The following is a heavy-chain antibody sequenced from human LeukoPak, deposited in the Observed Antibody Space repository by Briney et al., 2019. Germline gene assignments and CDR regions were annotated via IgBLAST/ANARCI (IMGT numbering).Heavy chain of an antibody. D-gene: IGHD3-3*01. V-gene: IGHV4-38-2*01. Sequence: PSETLSLTCAVSGYSISSGYYWGWIRPPPGKGLEWIGSIYHSGSTYYNPSLKSRVTISVDTSKNQFSLKLSSVTAADTAVYYCARLTISIFGVVINPWFDPWGQGTLVTVSS. CDR3: ARLTISIFGVVINPWFDP. CDR1: GYSISSGYY. J-gene: IGHJ5*02. CDR2: IYHSGST.